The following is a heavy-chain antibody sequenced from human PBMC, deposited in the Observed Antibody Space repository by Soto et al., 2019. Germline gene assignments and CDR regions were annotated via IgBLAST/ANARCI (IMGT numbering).Heavy chain of an antibody. CDR3: ARHPYTRGYFDY. V-gene: IGHV4-59*08. J-gene: IGHJ4*02. CDR1: GGSISSYY. D-gene: IGHD3-16*01. Sequence: LETLSLTCPVSGGSISSYYGSWIRQPPGKGLEWIGYIYYSGSTNYNPSLKSRVTISVDTSKNQFSLKLSSVTAADTAVYYCARHPYTRGYFDYWGQGTLVTVSS. CDR2: IYYSGST.